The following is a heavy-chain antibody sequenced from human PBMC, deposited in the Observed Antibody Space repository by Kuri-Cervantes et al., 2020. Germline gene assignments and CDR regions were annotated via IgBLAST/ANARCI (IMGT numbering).Heavy chain of an antibody. CDR3: ARHGGPGSNDYYFYYYNMDV. Sequence: SETLSLTCTVSGGSVSSGSYYWSWIRQPPGKGLEWIGSSFHSGATFYNPSLKSRVSISVDTSKNQFSLRLYSVTAADTALYYCARHGGPGSNDYYFYYYNMDVWGNGTKVTVSS. J-gene: IGHJ6*03. D-gene: IGHD2-8*01. CDR1: GGSVSSGSYY. CDR2: SFHSGAT. V-gene: IGHV4-39*01.